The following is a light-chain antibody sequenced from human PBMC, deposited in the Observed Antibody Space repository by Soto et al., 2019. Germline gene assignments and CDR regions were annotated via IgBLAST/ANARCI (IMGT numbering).Light chain of an antibody. J-gene: IGLJ1*01. CDR3: CSYAGNSYV. CDR2: DVN. CDR1: SSDLGAYNS. V-gene: IGLV2-11*01. Sequence: QSVLTQPRSVSGSPGQSVTISCTGTSSDLGAYNSVSWHQQHPGRAPELMIYDVNKRPSGVADRFSGSKSGNTASLTISGLQAEDEADYYCCSYAGNSYVFGNGTKVTVL.